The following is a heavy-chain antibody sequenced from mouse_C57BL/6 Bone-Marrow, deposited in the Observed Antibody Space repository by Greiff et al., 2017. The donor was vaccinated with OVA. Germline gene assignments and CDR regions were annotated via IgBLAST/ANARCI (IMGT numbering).Heavy chain of an antibody. CDR1: GFSFNTYA. D-gene: IGHD2-1*01. Sequence: EVTVVESGGGLVQPKGSLKLSCAASGFSFNTYAMNWVRQAPGKGLEWVARIRSKSNNYATYYADSVKDRFTISRDDSESMLYLQMNNLKTEDTAMYYCVRHEGRMGNRGGIYAMDYWGQGTSVTVSS. CDR3: VRHEGRMGNRGGIYAMDY. V-gene: IGHV10-1*01. CDR2: IRSKSNNYAT. J-gene: IGHJ4*01.